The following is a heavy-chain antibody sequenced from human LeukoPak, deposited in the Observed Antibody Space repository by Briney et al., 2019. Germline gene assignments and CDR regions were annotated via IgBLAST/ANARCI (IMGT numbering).Heavy chain of an antibody. CDR2: INPNSGGT. CDR1: GYTFTGYE. CDR3: ARGGGLSSSWYERNYYYYYGMDV. Sequence: ASVKVSCKASGYTFTGYEMHWVRQAPGQGLEWMGWINPNSGGTNYAQKFQGRVTMTRDTSISTAYMELSRLRSDDTAVYYCARGGGLSSSWYERNYYYYYGMDVWSRGTTVTVSS. D-gene: IGHD6-13*01. J-gene: IGHJ6*02. V-gene: IGHV1-2*02.